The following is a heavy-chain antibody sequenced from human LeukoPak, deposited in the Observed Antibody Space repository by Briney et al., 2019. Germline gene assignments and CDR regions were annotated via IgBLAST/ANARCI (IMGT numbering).Heavy chain of an antibody. CDR3: ARDRGTTVDDYYYYMDV. V-gene: IGHV3-48*03. Sequence: GGSLRLSCAASGFTFSSYEMNWVRQAPGKGLEWVSYISSSGSTIYYADSVKGRFTISRDNAKNSLYLQMNSLRAEDTAVYYCARDRGTTVDDYYYYMDVWGKGTTVTVSS. J-gene: IGHJ6*03. D-gene: IGHD1-7*01. CDR2: ISSSGSTI. CDR1: GFTFSSYE.